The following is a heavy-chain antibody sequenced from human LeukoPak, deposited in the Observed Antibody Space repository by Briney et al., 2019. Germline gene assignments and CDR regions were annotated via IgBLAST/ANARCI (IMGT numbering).Heavy chain of an antibody. Sequence: GASVKVSCKVSGYTLTELSMHWVRQAPGKGLEWMGGFDPEDGETIYAQKFQGRVTMTEDTSTDTAYMELSSLRSEDTAVYYCATVEVADPARGAYNWFDPWGQGTLVTVSS. J-gene: IGHJ5*02. CDR1: GYTLTELS. CDR2: FDPEDGET. CDR3: ATVEVADPARGAYNWFDP. V-gene: IGHV1-24*01. D-gene: IGHD5-12*01.